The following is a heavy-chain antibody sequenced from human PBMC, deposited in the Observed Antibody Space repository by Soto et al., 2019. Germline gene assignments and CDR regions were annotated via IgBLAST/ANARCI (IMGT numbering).Heavy chain of an antibody. CDR2: ISWNSGSI. D-gene: IGHD2-2*01. V-gene: IGHV3-9*01. Sequence: PGGSLRLSCAASGFTFDDYAMHWVRQAPGKGLEWVSGISWNSGSIGYADSVKGRFTISRDNAKKSLYLQMNSLRAEDTALYYCAKDKELGPVAYYGMDVWGQGTTVTVSS. CDR3: AKDKELGPVAYYGMDV. CDR1: GFTFDDYA. J-gene: IGHJ6*02.